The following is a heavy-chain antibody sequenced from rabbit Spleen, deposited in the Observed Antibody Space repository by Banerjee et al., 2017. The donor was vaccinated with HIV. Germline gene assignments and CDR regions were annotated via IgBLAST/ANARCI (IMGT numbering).Heavy chain of an antibody. D-gene: IGHD8-1*01. CDR2: IAGSSSGFT. CDR1: GFPFSNKAV. CDR3: ARSGSSQYAIYYFDL. V-gene: IGHV1S45*01. J-gene: IGHJ4*01. Sequence: QEQLEESGGGLVKPEGSLTLTCKASGFPFSNKAVMGWVRQATGKGLEWISCIAGSSSGFTYSATWVNGRFTISSNTNQNTVSLQINSLTAADTATYFCARSGSSQYAIYYFDLWGQGTLVTVS.